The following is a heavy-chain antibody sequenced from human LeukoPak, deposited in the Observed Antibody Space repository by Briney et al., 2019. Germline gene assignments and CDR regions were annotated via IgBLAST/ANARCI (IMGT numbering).Heavy chain of an antibody. Sequence: GGSLRLSCAASGFTFSSYSMNWVRQAPGKGLEWVSSISSSSSYIYYADSVKGRFTISRDNAKNSLYLQMNSLRAEDTAVYYCARDRYSYGQTHYWGQGTLVTVSS. CDR2: ISSSSSYI. D-gene: IGHD5-18*01. J-gene: IGHJ4*02. CDR1: GFTFSSYS. CDR3: ARDRYSYGQTHY. V-gene: IGHV3-21*01.